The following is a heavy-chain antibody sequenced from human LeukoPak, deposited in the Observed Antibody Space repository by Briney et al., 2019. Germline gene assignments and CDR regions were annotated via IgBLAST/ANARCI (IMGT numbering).Heavy chain of an antibody. CDR2: INPNSGGT. J-gene: IGHJ4*02. V-gene: IGHV1-2*02. CDR3: ARDLPLLRIYFDY. Sequence: ASVRVSCKASGYTFTGYYMHWVRQAPGQGLEWMGWINPNSGGTNYAQKFQGRVTMTRDTSISTAYMELSRLRSDDTAVYYCARDLPLLRIYFDYWGQGTLVTVSS. D-gene: IGHD1-26*01. CDR1: GYTFTGYY.